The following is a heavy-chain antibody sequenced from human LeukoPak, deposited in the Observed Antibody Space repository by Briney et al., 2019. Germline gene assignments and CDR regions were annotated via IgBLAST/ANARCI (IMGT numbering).Heavy chain of an antibody. V-gene: IGHV1-18*01. CDR2: ISAYNGNT. D-gene: IGHD4-11*01. CDR3: ARNRFSYSNPDY. Sequence: ASVKVSCKASGYTFTSYGISWVRQAPGQGLEWMGWISAYNGNTNYAQKLQGRVTMTTDTSTGTAYMELRSLRSDDTAVYYCARNRFSYSNPDYWGQGTLVTVSS. CDR1: GYTFTSYG. J-gene: IGHJ4*02.